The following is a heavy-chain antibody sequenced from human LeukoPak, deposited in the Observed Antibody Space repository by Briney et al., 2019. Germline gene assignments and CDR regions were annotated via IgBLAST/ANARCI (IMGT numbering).Heavy chain of an antibody. CDR1: YY. Sequence: YYWGWIRQAPGKGLEWVSYISSSGSTIYYADSVKGRFTISRDNAKNSLYLQMNSLRAEDTAVYYCARAPRGQWLVRAFDYWGQGTLVTVSS. V-gene: IGHV3-11*01. J-gene: IGHJ4*02. D-gene: IGHD6-19*01. CDR3: ARAPRGQWLVRAFDY. CDR2: ISSSGSTI.